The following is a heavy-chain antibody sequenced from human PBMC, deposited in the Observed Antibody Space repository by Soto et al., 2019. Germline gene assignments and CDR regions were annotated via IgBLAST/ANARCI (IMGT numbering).Heavy chain of an antibody. CDR2: ISYDGSNE. CDR1: GFTFSSFG. D-gene: IGHD1-26*01. Sequence: GGSLRLSCAASGFTFSSFGMHWVRQAPGKGLEWVAVISYDGSNEYHTDSVKGRFTISRDNSKNTLYLQMNSLRAEDTAVYYCAKESCRGRQFFDYWGQGTLVTVSS. CDR3: AKESCRGRQFFDY. J-gene: IGHJ4*02. V-gene: IGHV3-30*18.